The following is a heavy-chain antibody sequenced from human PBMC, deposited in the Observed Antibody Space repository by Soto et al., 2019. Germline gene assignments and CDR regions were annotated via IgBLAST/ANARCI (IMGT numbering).Heavy chain of an antibody. V-gene: IGHV2-26*01. D-gene: IGHD3-9*01. CDR2: IFSNDEK. J-gene: IGHJ4*02. Sequence: PTLVNPTETLTLTCTVSGFSLSNARMGVSWIRQPPGKALEWLAHIFSNDEKSYSTSLKSRLTISKDTSKSQVVLTMTNMDPVDTATYYCARTLRYYDILTGYYMAHDYWGQGTLVTVSS. CDR3: ARTLRYYDILTGYYMAHDY. CDR1: GFSLSNARMG.